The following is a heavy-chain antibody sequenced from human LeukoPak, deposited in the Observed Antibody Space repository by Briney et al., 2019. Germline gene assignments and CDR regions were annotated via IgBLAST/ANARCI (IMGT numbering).Heavy chain of an antibody. J-gene: IGHJ5*02. CDR2: IRYDGSNK. D-gene: IGHD1-26*01. CDR3: AKEYSGSFHCWFDP. V-gene: IGHV3-30*02. CDR1: GFTFSSYG. Sequence: GRSLRLSCAASGFTFSSYGMHWVRQAPGKGLEWVAFIRYDGSNKYYADSVKGRFTISRDNSKNTLYLQMNSLRAEDTAVYYCAKEYSGSFHCWFDPWGQGTLVTVSS.